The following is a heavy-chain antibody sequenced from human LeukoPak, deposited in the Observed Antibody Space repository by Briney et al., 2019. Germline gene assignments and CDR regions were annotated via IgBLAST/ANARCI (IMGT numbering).Heavy chain of an antibody. CDR3: ARDFYHDSSGCIDY. CDR2: IWYDGSNK. CDR1: GFTFSGYG. V-gene: IGHV3-30*02. Sequence: GGSLRLSCAASGFTFSGYGMHWVRQAPGKGLEWVAIIWYDGSNKYYSDSVKGRFTISRDNSKSTLYVQMNSLRAEDTAVYYCARDFYHDSSGCIDYWGQGTLVTVSS. D-gene: IGHD3-22*01. J-gene: IGHJ4*02.